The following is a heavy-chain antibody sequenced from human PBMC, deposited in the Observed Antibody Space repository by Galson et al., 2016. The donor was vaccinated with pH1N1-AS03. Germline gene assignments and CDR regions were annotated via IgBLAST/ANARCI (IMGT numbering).Heavy chain of an antibody. CDR1: GASISSSTYY. V-gene: IGHV4-61*02. J-gene: IGHJ4*02. D-gene: IGHD6-13*01. Sequence: TLSLTCTVSGASISSSTYYWSWIPQPAGKGLESIGRGYSSGHTNYNPSLKGPVTISVDTSKQQFSLRLSSVTAADTSFYYSAREDSRKVISEFDYWGQGTLVTVSS. CDR2: GYSSGHT. CDR3: AREDSRKVISEFDY.